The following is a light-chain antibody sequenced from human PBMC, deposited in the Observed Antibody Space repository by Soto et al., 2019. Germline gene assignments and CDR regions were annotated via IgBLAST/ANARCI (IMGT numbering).Light chain of an antibody. Sequence: QTVVTQDPSLTVSPGGTVTLTCASSTGAVTSGFYPNWFQQKPGQAPRALIYATANKYSWTPVRFSGSLLGGKAALTLSDVQPEDEAEYYCQLDSGGVVVFGGGTKLTVL. CDR1: TGAVTSGFY. CDR2: ATA. V-gene: IGLV7-43*01. CDR3: QLDSGGVVV. J-gene: IGLJ2*01.